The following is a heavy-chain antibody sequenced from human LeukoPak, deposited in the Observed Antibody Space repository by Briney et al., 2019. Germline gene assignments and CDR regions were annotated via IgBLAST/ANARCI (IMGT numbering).Heavy chain of an antibody. D-gene: IGHD3-10*01. J-gene: IGHJ4*02. V-gene: IGHV3-48*03. CDR2: ISSRGSTI. CDR3: ARDLGDITMVRGDADY. Sequence: GGSLRLSCAASGFTFSSYEMNWVRQAPGKGLEWVSYISSRGSTIYYADSVKGRFTISRDNAKNSLYLQMNSLRAEDTAIYYCARDLGDITMVRGDADYWGQGTLVTVPS. CDR1: GFTFSSYE.